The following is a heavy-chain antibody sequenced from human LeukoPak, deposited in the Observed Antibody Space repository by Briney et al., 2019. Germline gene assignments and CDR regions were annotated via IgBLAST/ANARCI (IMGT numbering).Heavy chain of an antibody. V-gene: IGHV1-18*01. CDR3: VRGSSWPPYFFDY. Sequence: GASVKVSCKASGYTFTSYGISWVRQAPGQGLEWMGWISVYNGNTNYAQRLQGRVTMSTDTSTSTAYMELRSLKSDDTAVYYCVRGSSWPPYFFDYWGQGTLVTVSS. J-gene: IGHJ4*02. D-gene: IGHD6-13*01. CDR1: GYTFTSYG. CDR2: ISVYNGNT.